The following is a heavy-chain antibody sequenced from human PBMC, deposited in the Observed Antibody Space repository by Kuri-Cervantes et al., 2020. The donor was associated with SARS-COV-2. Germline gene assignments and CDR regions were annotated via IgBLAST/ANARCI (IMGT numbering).Heavy chain of an antibody. CDR3: AAPITGTTDYYYYYGMDV. D-gene: IGHD1-7*01. CDR2: IGVGSGNT. V-gene: IGHV1-58*02. Sequence: SVKVSCKASGFTFTSSARQWVRQARGQRLEWIGWIGVGSGNTNYAQKFQERVTITRDMSTSTAYMELSSLRSEDTAVYYCAAPITGTTDYYYYYGMDVWGQGTTVTVSS. J-gene: IGHJ6*02. CDR1: GFTFTSSA.